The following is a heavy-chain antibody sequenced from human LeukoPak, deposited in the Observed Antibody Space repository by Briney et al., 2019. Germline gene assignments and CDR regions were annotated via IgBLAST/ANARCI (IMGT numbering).Heavy chain of an antibody. D-gene: IGHD3-3*01. J-gene: IGHJ5*02. CDR3: ARDSVTRYDFRSGYYRGNWFDP. CDR1: GFIFNNYA. Sequence: GGSLRLSCAGSGFIFNNYAMHWVRQPPGKGLEWVSGISWNSGSIDYADSVKGRFTISRDNAKNSLYLQMNSLRAEDTAVYYCARDSVTRYDFRSGYYRGNWFDPWGQGTQVTVSS. CDR2: ISWNSGSI. V-gene: IGHV3-9*01.